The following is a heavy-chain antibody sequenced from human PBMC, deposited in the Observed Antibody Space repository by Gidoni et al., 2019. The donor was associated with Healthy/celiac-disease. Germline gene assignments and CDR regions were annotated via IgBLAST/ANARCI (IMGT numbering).Heavy chain of an antibody. V-gene: IGHV3-20*04. D-gene: IGHD4-4*01. CDR1: GFTFDDYG. J-gene: IGHJ4*02. Sequence: EVKLVESGGGVVRPGGSLRLSCAAPGFTFDDYGMSWVRQAPGKGLEWVSGINWNGGSTGYADSVKGRFTISRDNAKNSLYLQMNSLRAEDTALYYCARDPYSNSPTRYFDYWGQGTLVTVSS. CDR2: INWNGGST. CDR3: ARDPYSNSPTRYFDY.